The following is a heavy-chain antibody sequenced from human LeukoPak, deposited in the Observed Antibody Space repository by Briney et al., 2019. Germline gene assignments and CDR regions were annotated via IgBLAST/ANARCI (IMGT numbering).Heavy chain of an antibody. CDR3: AKISLSIAVAVSFDD. D-gene: IGHD6-19*01. Sequence: PGGSLTHTRAASGFTFSSYTNYWGRQAPGKGLEWVSVISGSGGSTYYADSVKGRFTISRDNSKNTLYLQMNSLRAEDTAVYYCAKISLSIAVAVSFDDWGLGTLVTVSS. J-gene: IGHJ4*02. CDR1: GFTFSSYT. V-gene: IGHV3-23*01. CDR2: ISGSGGST.